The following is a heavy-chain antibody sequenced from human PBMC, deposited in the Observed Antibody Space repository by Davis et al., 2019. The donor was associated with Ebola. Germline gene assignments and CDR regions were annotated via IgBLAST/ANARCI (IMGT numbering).Heavy chain of an antibody. CDR2: ISPYNGNT. D-gene: IGHD2-2*01. Sequence: ASVKVSCKASGYTFTSYGISWVRQAPGQGLEWMGWISPYNGNTNYAQKLQGRVTMTTDTSTSTAYMELRSLRSDDTAVYYCARDQGYCSSTSCFYYYYGMDVWGQGTTVTVSS. J-gene: IGHJ6*02. CDR3: ARDQGYCSSTSCFYYYYGMDV. CDR1: GYTFTSYG. V-gene: IGHV1-18*01.